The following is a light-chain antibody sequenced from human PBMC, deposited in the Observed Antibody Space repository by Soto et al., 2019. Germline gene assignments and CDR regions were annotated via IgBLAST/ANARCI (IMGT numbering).Light chain of an antibody. V-gene: IGKV1-27*01. Sequence: DIQMTQSPSSLSASVGDRVTITCRASQGISNYLAWYQQKPGKVPKLLIYAASKLQSGVPSRFSGRGSGTDFTLAISSLQPEDVAIYYCQKYDSAPWTFGQGTTVEIK. CDR1: QGISNY. CDR3: QKYDSAPWT. J-gene: IGKJ1*01. CDR2: AAS.